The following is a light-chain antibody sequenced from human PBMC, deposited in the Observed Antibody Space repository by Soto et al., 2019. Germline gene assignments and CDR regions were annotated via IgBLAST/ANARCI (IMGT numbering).Light chain of an antibody. CDR1: QSFRGL. CDR3: QQRHMWPIT. V-gene: IGKV3-11*01. J-gene: IGKJ5*01. Sequence: VLTQSPVALSLSPGKRATLSCRASQSFRGLLAWYQQKPGQAPRLLIYDAYNRASGIPPRFSGSGSGTHFTLTISSLEPEDSAVYYCQQRHMWPITFGQGTRLAI. CDR2: DAY.